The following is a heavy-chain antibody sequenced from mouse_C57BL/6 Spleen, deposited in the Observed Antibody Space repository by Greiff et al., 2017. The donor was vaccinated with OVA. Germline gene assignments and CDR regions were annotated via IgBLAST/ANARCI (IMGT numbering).Heavy chain of an antibody. V-gene: IGHV1-82*01. CDR2: IYPGDGDT. D-gene: IGHD2-4*01. J-gene: IGHJ2*01. CDR3: ARGGTYDYDGGDY. CDR1: GYAFSSSW. Sequence: VKLQESGPELVKPGASVKISCKASGYAFSSSWMNWVKQRPGKGLEWIGRIYPGDGDTNYNGKFKGKATLTADKSSSTAYMQLSSLTSEDSAVYFCARGGTYDYDGGDYWGQGTTLTVSS.